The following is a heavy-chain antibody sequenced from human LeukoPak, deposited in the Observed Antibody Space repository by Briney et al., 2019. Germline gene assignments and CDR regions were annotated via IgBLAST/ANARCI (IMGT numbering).Heavy chain of an antibody. CDR2: IYYSGST. Sequence: SETLSLTCTVSGGSISSISFHWAWIRQPPGKGLEWIGSIYYSGSTYYNPSLRSRVTISVDTSMNQFSLKLNSVTAADTAVYYCARLASTCTGGSCYQYYFDYWGQGTLVTVSS. V-gene: IGHV4-39*01. D-gene: IGHD2-15*01. CDR3: ARLASTCTGGSCYQYYFDY. J-gene: IGHJ4*02. CDR1: GGSISSISFH.